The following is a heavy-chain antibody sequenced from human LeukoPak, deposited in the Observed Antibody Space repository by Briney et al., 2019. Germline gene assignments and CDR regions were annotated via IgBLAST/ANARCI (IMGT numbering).Heavy chain of an antibody. D-gene: IGHD3-22*01. V-gene: IGHV1-69*13. CDR2: IIPIFGTA. Sequence: SVKVSCKASGGTFSSYAISWVRQAPGQGLEWMGGIIPIFGTANYAQKFQGRVTITADESTSTAYMELSSLRSEDTAVYYCARGIHYYDRLLDYWGQGTLVTVSS. CDR3: ARGIHYYDRLLDY. J-gene: IGHJ4*02. CDR1: GGTFSSYA.